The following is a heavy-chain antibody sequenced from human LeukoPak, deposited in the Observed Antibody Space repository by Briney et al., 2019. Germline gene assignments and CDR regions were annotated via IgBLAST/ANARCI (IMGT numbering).Heavy chain of an antibody. D-gene: IGHD3-22*01. CDR3: ARERIGLLLDY. V-gene: IGHV3-53*01. J-gene: IGHJ4*02. Sequence: GGSLRLSCAASRFTVSSNSLSWVRQAPGKGLEWVSVIYSGGSTHYADSVKGRFTISRDNSQNTLYLQMNSLRAEDTAVYYCARERIGLLLDYWGQGTLVTVSS. CDR1: RFTVSSNS. CDR2: IYSGGST.